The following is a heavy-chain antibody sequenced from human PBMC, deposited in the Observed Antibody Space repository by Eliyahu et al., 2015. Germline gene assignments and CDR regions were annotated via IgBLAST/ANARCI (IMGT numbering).Heavy chain of an antibody. Sequence: QVQLVQSGAEVKXPGAXVKVXCRASGYPCTGHFFYWXRQTPGQGLEWVGWIDPDSGGTNYAQKFQGRVTMTRDTSLSTVYMDLSSLRPDDTAVYYCARVPRYSSGWYDRWGQGTLVTVSS. D-gene: IGHD6-19*01. CDR2: IDPDSGGT. CDR3: ARVPRYSSGWYDR. CDR1: GYPCTGHF. V-gene: IGHV1-2*02. J-gene: IGHJ5*02.